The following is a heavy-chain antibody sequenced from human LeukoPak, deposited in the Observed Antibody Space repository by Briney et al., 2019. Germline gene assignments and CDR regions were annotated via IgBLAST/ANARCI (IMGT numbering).Heavy chain of an antibody. J-gene: IGHJ3*02. D-gene: IGHD1-26*01. CDR3: ARDEGSGSYYIHGAFDI. CDR1: GGTFSSYA. CDR2: IIPIFGTA. V-gene: IGHV1-69*06. Sequence: GSSVKVSCKASGGTFSSYAISWVRQAPGQGLEWMGGIIPIFGTANYAQKFQGRVTITADKSTSTAYMELSSLRSEDTAVYYCARDEGSGSYYIHGAFDIWGQGTMVTVSS.